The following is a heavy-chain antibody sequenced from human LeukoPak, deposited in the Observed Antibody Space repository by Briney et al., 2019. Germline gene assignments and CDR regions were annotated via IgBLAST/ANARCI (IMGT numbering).Heavy chain of an antibody. J-gene: IGHJ4*02. V-gene: IGHV1-69*04. CDR1: GGTFSSYA. Sequence: SVKVSCKASGGTFSSYAISWVRQAPGQGLEWIGRIIPILGIANYAQKFQGRVTITADKSTSTAYMELSSLRSEDTAVYYCARTPIVVVVAATPTQKPYFDYWGQGTLVTVSS. D-gene: IGHD2-15*01. CDR3: ARTPIVVVVAATPTQKPYFDY. CDR2: IIPILGIA.